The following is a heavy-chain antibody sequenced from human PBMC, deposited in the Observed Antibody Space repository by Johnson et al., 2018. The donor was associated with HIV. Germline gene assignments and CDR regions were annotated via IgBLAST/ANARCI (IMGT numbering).Heavy chain of an antibody. CDR2: IRYDGSNK. D-gene: IGHD3-22*01. V-gene: IGHV3-30*02. J-gene: IGHJ3*02. Sequence: QVQLVESGGGVVQPGGSLRLSCAASGFTFSSYGIHWVRQAQGKGLEWVAFIRYDGSNKYYADSVKGRFTISRDNSKNTLYLQMNSLRAEDTAVYYCAKVRNYYYDSSGYYYEEGQDAFDIWGQGTMVTVSS. CDR3: AKVRNYYYDSSGYYYEEGQDAFDI. CDR1: GFTFSSYG.